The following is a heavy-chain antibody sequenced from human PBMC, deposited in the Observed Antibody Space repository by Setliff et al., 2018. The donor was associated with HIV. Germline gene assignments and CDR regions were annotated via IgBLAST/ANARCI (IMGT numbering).Heavy chain of an antibody. J-gene: IGHJ6*02. CDR2: IYHSGST. Sequence: SETLSLTCAVSGYSISSGYYWGWIRQPPGKGLEWIGSIYHSGSTYYNPSLKSRVTISVDTSKNRFSLNLSSVTAADTAVYYCARQFTVQWLVSTYGMDVWGQGTTGTVSS. D-gene: IGHD6-19*01. CDR3: ARQFTVQWLVSTYGMDV. CDR1: GYSISSGYY. V-gene: IGHV4-38-2*01.